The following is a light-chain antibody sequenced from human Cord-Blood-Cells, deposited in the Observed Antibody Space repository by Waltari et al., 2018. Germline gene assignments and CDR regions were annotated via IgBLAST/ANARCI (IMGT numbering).Light chain of an antibody. J-gene: IGKJ1*01. CDR1: QSISSH. CDR3: QQSYSTPQT. CDR2: AAS. Sequence: DIQMTQSPSCLSASVGDRVTITCRASQSISSHLNWYKQKPGKAPKLLIYAASSLQSGVPSRFSGSGSGTDVTLTISSLQPEDFATYYCQQSYSTPQTFGQGTKVEIK. V-gene: IGKV1-39*01.